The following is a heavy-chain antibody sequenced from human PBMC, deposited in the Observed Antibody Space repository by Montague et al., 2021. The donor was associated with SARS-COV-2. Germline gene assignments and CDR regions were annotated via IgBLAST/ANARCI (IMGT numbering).Heavy chain of an antibody. D-gene: IGHD4-17*01. CDR3: VRDTGSAQAGFDD. Sequence: CAISGDSVGVNAARWNWVGHSPSRGLEWLGMTNYRSKWTSDYATSVEGRISIDPDTSKNQFFLHLRSVAPEDTGVYYCVRDTGSAQAGFDDWGQGTLVTVS. J-gene: IGHJ4*02. CDR2: TNYRSKWTS. V-gene: IGHV6-1*01. CDR1: GDSVGVNAAR.